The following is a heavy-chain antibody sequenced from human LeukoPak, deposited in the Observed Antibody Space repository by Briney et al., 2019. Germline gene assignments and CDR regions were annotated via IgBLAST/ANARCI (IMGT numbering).Heavy chain of an antibody. V-gene: IGHV1-69*13. CDR1: GGTFISYA. CDR3: ARVRVKTYYYDSSGYLPYYFDY. CDR2: IIPIFGTA. Sequence: ASVKVSCKASGGTFISYAVSWMRQAPGQWLELMGGIIPIFGTANYAQKFQGRVTITADESTSTAYMELSSLRSEDTAVYYCARVRVKTYYYDSSGYLPYYFDYWGQGTLVTVSS. J-gene: IGHJ4*02. D-gene: IGHD3-22*01.